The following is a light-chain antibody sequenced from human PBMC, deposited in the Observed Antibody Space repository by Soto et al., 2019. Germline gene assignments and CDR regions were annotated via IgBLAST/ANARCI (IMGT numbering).Light chain of an antibody. CDR3: QQYGSSHT. V-gene: IGKV3-20*01. CDR1: QSVTSTY. CDR2: GIS. J-gene: IGKJ5*01. Sequence: EIVLTLSPGTLSLSPGERATLSCRASQSVTSTYLAWYQQKPGQAPRLLIYGISSRAIGIPDRFSGSVSGSDFILTINSLEPEDFAVYYCQQYGSSHTFGQGTRLEIK.